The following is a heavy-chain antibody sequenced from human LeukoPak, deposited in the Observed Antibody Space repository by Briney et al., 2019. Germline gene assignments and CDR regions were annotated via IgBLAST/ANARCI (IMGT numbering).Heavy chain of an antibody. V-gene: IGHV3-66*01. Sequence: PGGSLRLSCAASGFTVSSNYMSWVRQAPGKGLEWASVIYSGGSTYYADSVKGRFTISRDNAKNSLYLQMNSLRAEDTAVYYCASFGKTDAFDIWGQGTMVTVSS. CDR1: GFTVSSNY. CDR2: IYSGGST. D-gene: IGHD3-10*01. CDR3: ASFGKTDAFDI. J-gene: IGHJ3*02.